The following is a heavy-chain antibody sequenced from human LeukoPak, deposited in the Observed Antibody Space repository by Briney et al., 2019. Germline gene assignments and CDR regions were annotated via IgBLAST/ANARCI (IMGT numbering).Heavy chain of an antibody. CDR2: ISAYNGNT. V-gene: IGHV1-18*01. CDR3: AREGGILRYFGWFRRSEIFDY. Sequence: GASVKVSCKASGYTFTSYGISWVRQAPGQGLEWMGWISAYNGNTNYAQKLQGRVTMTTDTSTSTAYMELRSLRSDDTAVYYCAREGGILRYFGWFRRSEIFDYWGQGTLVTVSS. CDR1: GYTFTSYG. D-gene: IGHD3-9*01. J-gene: IGHJ4*02.